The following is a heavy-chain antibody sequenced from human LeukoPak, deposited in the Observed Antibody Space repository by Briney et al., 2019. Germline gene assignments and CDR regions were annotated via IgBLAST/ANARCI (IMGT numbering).Heavy chain of an antibody. CDR1: GFTFSSYS. CDR3: ARAAYDAFDI. Sequence: PGGSLRLSCAASGFTFSSYSMNWVRQAPGKGLEWVSSISSSSSYIYYADSVKGRFTISRDSATNSLYLQMNSLRADDTAVYYCARAAYDAFDIWGQGTMVTVSP. CDR2: ISSSSSYI. D-gene: IGHD6-25*01. V-gene: IGHV3-21*04. J-gene: IGHJ3*02.